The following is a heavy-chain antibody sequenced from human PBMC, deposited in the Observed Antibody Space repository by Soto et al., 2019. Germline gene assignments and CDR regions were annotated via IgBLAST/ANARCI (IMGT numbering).Heavy chain of an antibody. CDR1: GFTFSNYG. V-gene: IGHV1-18*01. CDR2: VSANNGHT. Sequence: ASLKFCCKSSGFTFSNYGLNWVRQAPGQGLDWMGWVSANNGHTNYAQNLQGRVSMTTDASTSTAYMELRGLTFDDTAVYYCARDIESVTAKHFFYYYAMDVWSQGTTVTVSS. J-gene: IGHJ6*02. D-gene: IGHD2-8*01. CDR3: ARDIESVTAKHFFYYYAMDV.